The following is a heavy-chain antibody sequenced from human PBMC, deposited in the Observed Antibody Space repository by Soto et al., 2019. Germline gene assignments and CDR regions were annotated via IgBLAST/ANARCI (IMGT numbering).Heavy chain of an antibody. J-gene: IGHJ4*02. V-gene: IGHV3-7*05. CDR2: IKQDGSEK. CDR1: GFTFSSYC. D-gene: IGHD6-19*01. CDR3: ARNPSGYSSGWYPSYLDY. Sequence: GGSLRLSCAASGFTFSSYCMSWVRQVPGKGLEWLANIKQDGSEKYYVDSVKGRFSISRDNAKKSLYLQMNSLRAEDTAVYYCARNPSGYSSGWYPSYLDYWGQGTLVTVSS.